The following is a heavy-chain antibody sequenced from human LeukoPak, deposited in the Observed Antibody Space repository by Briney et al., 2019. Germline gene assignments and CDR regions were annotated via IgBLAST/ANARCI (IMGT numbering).Heavy chain of an antibody. V-gene: IGHV1-2*02. Sequence: ASVKVSCKASGYTFTDYYIHWVRQAPGQGLEWMGWINPKIGGTNYAQKFQGRVTMTRDTSISTAYMELSRLRSDDTAVYYCARAVVGASNWFDPWGQGTLVTVSS. CDR3: ARAVVGASNWFDP. D-gene: IGHD1-26*01. J-gene: IGHJ5*02. CDR2: INPKIGGT. CDR1: GYTFTDYY.